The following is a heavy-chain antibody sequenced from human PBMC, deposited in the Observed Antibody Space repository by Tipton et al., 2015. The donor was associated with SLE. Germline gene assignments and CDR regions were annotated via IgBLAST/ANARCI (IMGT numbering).Heavy chain of an antibody. CDR1: GFTFSSSG. CDR3: AREGQWELLVLDAFDI. J-gene: IGHJ3*02. V-gene: IGHV3-30*02. D-gene: IGHD1-26*01. CDR2: IRYDGSNE. Sequence: SGFTFSSSGMHWVRQAPGKGLEWVAFIRYDGSNENYADSVKGRFTLSRDNSKNTLNLQMNSVRAEDTAVYYCAREGQWELLVLDAFDIWGQGTMVTVSS.